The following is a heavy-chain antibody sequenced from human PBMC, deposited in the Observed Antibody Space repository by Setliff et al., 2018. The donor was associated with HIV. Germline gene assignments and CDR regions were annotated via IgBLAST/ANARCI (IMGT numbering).Heavy chain of an antibody. CDR3: ARDPRVDAFGI. J-gene: IGHJ3*02. V-gene: IGHV3-30*04. Sequence: PGGSLRLSCAASGFIFGDYAIHCVRQAPGKGLEWVAAVSYDGTKTYYADSVKGRFTLSRDNSKDTAFLQMNSLTVEDTAVYYCARDPRVDAFGIWGRGTVVTVSS. CDR2: VSYDGTKT. CDR1: GFIFGDYA.